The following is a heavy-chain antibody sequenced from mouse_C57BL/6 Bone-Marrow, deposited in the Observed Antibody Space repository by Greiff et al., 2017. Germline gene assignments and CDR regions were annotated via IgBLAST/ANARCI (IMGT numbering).Heavy chain of an antibody. CDR2: ISSGSSTI. CDR1: GFTFSDYG. J-gene: IGHJ3*01. V-gene: IGHV5-17*01. CDR3: ARPIAY. Sequence: EVKLMESGGGLVKPGGSLKLSCAASGFTFSDYGMHWFRQAPEKGLEWVAYISSGSSTIYYADTVKGRFTISRDNAKNTLFLQMTSLRSEDTARYYCARPIAYWGQGTLVTVSA.